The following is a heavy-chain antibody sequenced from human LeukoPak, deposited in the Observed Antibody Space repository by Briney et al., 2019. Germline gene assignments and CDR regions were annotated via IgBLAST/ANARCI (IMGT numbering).Heavy chain of an antibody. Sequence: ASVKVSCKASGYTFTSYYMHWVRQAPGQGLEWMGWINPNSGGTNYAQKFQGRVTMTRDTSISTAYMELSRLRSDDTAVYYCARRFLEWLLPDYWGQGTLVTVSS. V-gene: IGHV1-2*02. CDR2: INPNSGGT. CDR1: GYTFTSYY. D-gene: IGHD3-3*01. J-gene: IGHJ4*02. CDR3: ARRFLEWLLPDY.